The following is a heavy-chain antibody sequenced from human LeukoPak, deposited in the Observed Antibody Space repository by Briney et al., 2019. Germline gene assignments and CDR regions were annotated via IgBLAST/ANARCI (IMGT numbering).Heavy chain of an antibody. J-gene: IGHJ6*03. V-gene: IGHV3-48*03. Sequence: GSLRLSCAASGFTFSSYEMNWVRQAPGKGLEWISYISSSSRTIYYNDALKGRFTISRDNAKNSLYLRLNSLRAEDTAVYYCTREAATVRGGYDYSLGYFSYMDVWGKGTTVTVSS. CDR1: GFTFSSYE. D-gene: IGHD5-12*01. CDR3: TREAATVRGGYDYSLGYFSYMDV. CDR2: ISSSSRTI.